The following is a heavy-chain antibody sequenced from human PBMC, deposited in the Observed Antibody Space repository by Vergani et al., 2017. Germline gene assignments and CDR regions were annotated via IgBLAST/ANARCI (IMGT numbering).Heavy chain of an antibody. V-gene: IGHV1-69*13. D-gene: IGHD1-26*01. CDR2: IIPSFGTA. CDR1: GGTFSSYP. CDR3: ARVKVGTTGGFYYFYGMDV. Sequence: QVQLVQSGAEVKKPGSSVKVSCKASGGTFSSYPISWVRQAPGQGLEWMGRIIPSFGTANYAQKFQGRVTITADESTSTAYMELSSLRSEDTAVYYCARVKVGTTGGFYYFYGMDVWGQGTTVTVSS. J-gene: IGHJ6*02.